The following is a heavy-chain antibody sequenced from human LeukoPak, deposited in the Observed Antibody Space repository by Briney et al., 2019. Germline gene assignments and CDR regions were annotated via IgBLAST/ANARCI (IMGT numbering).Heavy chain of an antibody. Sequence: ASVKVSCKASGYTFTSYYMHWVRQAPGQGLEWMGIINPSGGSTSYAQKFQGRVTMTRDTSTSTVYMELSSLRSEDTAVYYCARAEILVVPPSNWFDPWGQGTLVTVSS. V-gene: IGHV1-46*03. D-gene: IGHD2-2*01. CDR1: GYTFTSYY. CDR3: ARAEILVVPPSNWFDP. J-gene: IGHJ5*02. CDR2: INPSGGST.